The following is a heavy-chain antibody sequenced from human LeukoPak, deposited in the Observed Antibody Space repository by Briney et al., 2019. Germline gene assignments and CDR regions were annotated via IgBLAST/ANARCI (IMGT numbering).Heavy chain of an antibody. V-gene: IGHV3-30*02. CDR1: GFTLNNYG. D-gene: IGHD2-2*01. CDR3: AKDRDIVVVPAAIGDAFDT. Sequence: GGSLTLSCAASGFTLNNYGMHWPPHAPRKGLEWVAFIRYDGSNKYYADSVKGRFIISRDNYKNTLYLQMNSLRAEDTAVYYCAKDRDIVVVPAAIGDAFDTWGQGTMVTVSS. J-gene: IGHJ3*02. CDR2: IRYDGSNK.